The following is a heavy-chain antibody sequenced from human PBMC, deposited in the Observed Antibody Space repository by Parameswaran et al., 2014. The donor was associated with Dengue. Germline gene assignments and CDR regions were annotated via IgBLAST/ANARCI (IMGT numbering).Heavy chain of an antibody. J-gene: IGHJ6*02. CDR3: AKAGTTRYYYYYGMDV. Sequence: RWIRQPPGRGWEWVSAISGSGGSTYYADSVKGRFTISRDNSKNTLYLQMNSLRAEDTAVYYCAKAGTTRYYYYYGMDVWGQGTTVTVSS. CDR2: ISGSGGST. D-gene: IGHD4-17*01. V-gene: IGHV3-23*01.